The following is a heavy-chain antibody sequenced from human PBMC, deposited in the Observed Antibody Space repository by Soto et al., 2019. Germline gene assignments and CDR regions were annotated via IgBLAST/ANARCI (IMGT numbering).Heavy chain of an antibody. D-gene: IGHD3-22*01. CDR1: GYTFTSFY. Sequence: ASVKVSCKASGYTFTSFYMHWVRQAPGQGLEWMGIINPSGGSTSYAQKFQGRVTMTMDTSTSTVYMELGSLRSEDTAVYYCAIPRPYYDSSGYYYVNWGQGTLVTVSS. CDR2: INPSGGST. J-gene: IGHJ4*02. CDR3: AIPRPYYDSSGYYYVN. V-gene: IGHV1-46*01.